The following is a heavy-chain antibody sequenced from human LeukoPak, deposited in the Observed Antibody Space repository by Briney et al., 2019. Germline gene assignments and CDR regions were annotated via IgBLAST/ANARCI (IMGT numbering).Heavy chain of an antibody. V-gene: IGHV4-39*07. CDR2: IYYSGST. D-gene: IGHD1-1*01. CDR3: ARGELERRDQINYFDY. J-gene: IGHJ4*02. Sequence: PSETLSLTCTVSGGSISSSSYYWGWIRQPPGKGLEWIGSIYYSGSTNYNPSLKSRVTISVDTSKNQFSLKLSSVTAADTAVYYCARGELERRDQINYFDYWGQGTLVTVSS. CDR1: GGSISSSSYY.